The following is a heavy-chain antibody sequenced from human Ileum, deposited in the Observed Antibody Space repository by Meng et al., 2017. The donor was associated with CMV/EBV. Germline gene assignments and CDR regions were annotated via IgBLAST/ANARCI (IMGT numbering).Heavy chain of an antibody. Sequence: TCAVYGGSFSGYYWGWIRQPPGKGLEWIGEINHSGSTNYNPSLKSRVTISVDTSKNQFSLKLSSVTAADTAVYYCASGGQYQLLSVYWGQGTLVTVSS. CDR1: GGSFSGYY. CDR3: ASGGQYQLLSVY. D-gene: IGHD2-2*01. CDR2: INHSGST. J-gene: IGHJ4*02. V-gene: IGHV4-34*01.